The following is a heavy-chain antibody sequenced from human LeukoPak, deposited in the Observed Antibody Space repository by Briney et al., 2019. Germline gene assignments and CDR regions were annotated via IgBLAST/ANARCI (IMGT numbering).Heavy chain of an antibody. CDR1: GFTFSDAW. V-gene: IGHV3-11*04. Sequence: KPGESLRLSCAASGFTFSDAWMSWVRHIPGKGLEWVSYISSSGNIIYYADSLKGRFTISRDNAKNSLYLQMNSLRADDTAVYYCARDRGSGWDKYYFDYWGQGTLVTVSS. CDR2: ISSSGNII. CDR3: ARDRGSGWDKYYFDY. D-gene: IGHD6-19*01. J-gene: IGHJ4*02.